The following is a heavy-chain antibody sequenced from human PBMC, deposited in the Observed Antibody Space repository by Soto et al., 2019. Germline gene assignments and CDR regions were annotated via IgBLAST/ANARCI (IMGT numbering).Heavy chain of an antibody. Sequence: TPSETLSLTCTVSGGSISSGGYYWSWIRQHPGKDLEWIGYIYYSGSTYYNPSLKSRVTISVDTSKNQFSLKLTSVTAADTAVYYCASVPAGTAHFDYWGQGTLVTVSS. J-gene: IGHJ4*02. D-gene: IGHD2-21*02. CDR1: GGSISSGGYY. V-gene: IGHV4-31*03. CDR2: IYYSGST. CDR3: ASVPAGTAHFDY.